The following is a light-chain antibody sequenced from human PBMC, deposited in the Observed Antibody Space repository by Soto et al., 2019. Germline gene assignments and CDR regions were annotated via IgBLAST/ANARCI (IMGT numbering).Light chain of an antibody. V-gene: IGKV3D-15*01. CDR1: QSVGSN. J-gene: IGKJ2*01. Sequence: EIVMTQPPATLSVSPGERATLSCRASQSVGSNLAWYQQKPGQAPSLLISGASTRATGIPARFSGSGSGTEFTLTISSLQSEDFAVYYCQQYIDWPETFGQGTKVEIK. CDR2: GAS. CDR3: QQYIDWPET.